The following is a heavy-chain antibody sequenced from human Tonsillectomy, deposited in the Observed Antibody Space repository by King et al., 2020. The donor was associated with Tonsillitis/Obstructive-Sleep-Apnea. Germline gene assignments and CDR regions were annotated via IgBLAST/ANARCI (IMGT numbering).Heavy chain of an antibody. CDR1: GYTFTSYG. CDR2: VSAYNGNT. CDR3: ARDRTPYYYDSSGYHDAFDI. D-gene: IGHD3-22*01. V-gene: IGHV1-18*01. Sequence: VQLVESGAEVKKPGASVKVSCKASGYTFTSYGISWVRQAPGQGLEWMGWVSAYNGNTNYAQKLQGRVTMTTATPTSTAYMELRSLRSDDTAVYYCARDRTPYYYDSSGYHDAFDIWGQGTMVTVSS. J-gene: IGHJ3*02.